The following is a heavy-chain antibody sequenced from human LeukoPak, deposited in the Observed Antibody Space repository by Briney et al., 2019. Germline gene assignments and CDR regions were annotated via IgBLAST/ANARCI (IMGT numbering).Heavy chain of an antibody. J-gene: IGHJ2*01. CDR1: GGSISSYY. CDR3: TAASGSYWYFDL. D-gene: IGHD6-13*01. Sequence: SETLSLTCTVSGGSISSYYWSWIRQPPGKGLEWIGFIYYSGSTNYNPSLKSRLTISVDTSKSQFSLRLTSVTAADTAVYYCTAASGSYWYFDLWGRGTLVTVSS. CDR2: IYYSGST. V-gene: IGHV4-59*08.